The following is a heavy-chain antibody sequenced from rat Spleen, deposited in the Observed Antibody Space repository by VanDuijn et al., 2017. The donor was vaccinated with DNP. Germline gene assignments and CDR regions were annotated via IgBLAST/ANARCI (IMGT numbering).Heavy chain of an antibody. Sequence: EVQLVETGGGLVQPGRSLKLSCVASGFTFNTYWMFWVRQAPGKGLEWVASINPDGASTYYLDSVKGRFTISRDNAKSTLYLQMNSLRSEDTATYYCSTGRGGPDYWGQGVMVTVSS. CDR2: INPDGAST. D-gene: IGHD1-11*01. V-gene: IGHV5-58*01. CDR1: GFTFNTYW. J-gene: IGHJ2*01. CDR3: STGRGGPDY.